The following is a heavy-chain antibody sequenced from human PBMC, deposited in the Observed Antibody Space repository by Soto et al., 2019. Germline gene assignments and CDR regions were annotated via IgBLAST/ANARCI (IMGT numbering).Heavy chain of an antibody. CDR1: GFTFSNYV. D-gene: IGHD5-18*01. CDR3: AKYYMVTRSPFDH. J-gene: IGHJ4*02. CDR2: ITGSSGDT. Sequence: GGSLRLSCAASGFTFSNYVMSWVRQSPGKGLEWVSAITGSSGDTYHADSVKGRFTISRDNTKNTLYLQMNSLKAEDTAVYYCAKYYMVTRSPFDHWGQGTLVTVSS. V-gene: IGHV3-23*01.